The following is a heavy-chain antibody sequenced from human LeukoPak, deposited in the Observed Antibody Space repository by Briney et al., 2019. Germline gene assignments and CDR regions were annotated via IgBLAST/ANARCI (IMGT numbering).Heavy chain of an antibody. J-gene: IGHJ6*03. CDR1: GGTFSRYA. CDR2: IIPIFGTA. V-gene: IGHV1-69*06. Sequence: EASVKVSCKASGGTFSRYAISWVRQAPGQGLEWMGGIIPIFGTANYAQKFQGRVTIIADKFTSTAYMELSSLRSEDTAVYYCASAVAARPGYYYMDVWGKGTTVTVSS. D-gene: IGHD6-6*01. CDR3: ASAVAARPGYYYMDV.